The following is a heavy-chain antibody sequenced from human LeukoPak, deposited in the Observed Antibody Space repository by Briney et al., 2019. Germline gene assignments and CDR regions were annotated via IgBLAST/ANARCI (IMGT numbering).Heavy chain of an antibody. V-gene: IGHV1-2*04. D-gene: IGHD2-2*01. CDR2: INPNSGGT. CDR3: ARNGRDSGYCSSTSCHDWFDP. CDR1: GYTFTGYY. Sequence: EAAVKVSCKASGYTFTGYYMHWVRQAPGQGLEWMGWINPNSGGTNYAQKFQGWVTMTRDTSISTAYKELSRLRSDDTAVYYCARNGRDSGYCSSTSCHDWFDPWGQGTLVTVSS. J-gene: IGHJ5*02.